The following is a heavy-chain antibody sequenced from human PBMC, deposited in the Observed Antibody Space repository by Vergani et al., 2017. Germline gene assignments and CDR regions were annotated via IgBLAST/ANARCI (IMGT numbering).Heavy chain of an antibody. J-gene: IGHJ4*02. V-gene: IGHV4-38-2*01. D-gene: IGHD5-18*01. CDR2: IYHSGST. Sequence: QLQLQESGPGLVKPSETLSLTCAVSGYSISSGYYWGWIRQPPGKGLEWIGSIYHSGSTYYNPSLKSRVTISVDTSKNQFSLKLSSVTAADTAVYYCARLGYSYGYVDYWGQGTLVTVSS. CDR1: GYSISSGYY. CDR3: ARLGYSYGYVDY.